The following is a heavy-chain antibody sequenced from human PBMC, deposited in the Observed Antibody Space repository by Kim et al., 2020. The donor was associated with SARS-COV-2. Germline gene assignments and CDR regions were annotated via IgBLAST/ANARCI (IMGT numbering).Heavy chain of an antibody. CDR3: ARGYISGPFDC. CDR2: T. Sequence: TGYVDSGKGRFTISRDNAKNSLYLQMNSLGAEDTALYYCARGYISGPFDCWGQGTLVTVSS. D-gene: IGHD6-19*01. V-gene: IGHV3-20*03. J-gene: IGHJ5*01.